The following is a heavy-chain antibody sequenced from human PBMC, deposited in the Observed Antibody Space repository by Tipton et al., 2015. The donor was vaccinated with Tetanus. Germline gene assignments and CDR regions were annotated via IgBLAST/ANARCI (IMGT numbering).Heavy chain of an antibody. CDR2: TYYSGST. CDR1: GGSISSGGFF. Sequence: GLVKPSQTLSLTCTVSGGSISSGGFFWNWLRQSPGKGLEWIGYTYYSGSTGYNPSLKSRVTISIDSSKNQFSLKLTSVTAADRAVYCCGRDERSGDYASGGQGALVTVSS. CDR3: GRDERSGDYAS. V-gene: IGHV4-61*08. J-gene: IGHJ4*02. D-gene: IGHD4-17*01.